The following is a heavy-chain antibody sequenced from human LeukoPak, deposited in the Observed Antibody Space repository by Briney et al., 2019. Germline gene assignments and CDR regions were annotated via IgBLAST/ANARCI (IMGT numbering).Heavy chain of an antibody. D-gene: IGHD2-2*01. CDR3: ATVPAAMWEIYFQH. V-gene: IGHV1-69*05. Sequence: SVKVSCKASGGTFSSYAISWVRQAPGQWLEWMGGIIPIFGTANYAQKFQGRVTITTDESTSTAYMELSSLRSEDTAVYYCATVPAAMWEIYFQHWGQGTLVTVSS. J-gene: IGHJ1*01. CDR2: IIPIFGTA. CDR1: GGTFSSYA.